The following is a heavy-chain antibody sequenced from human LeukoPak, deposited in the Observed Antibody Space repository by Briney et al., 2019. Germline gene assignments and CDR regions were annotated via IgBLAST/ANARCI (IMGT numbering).Heavy chain of an antibody. Sequence: PGGSLRLSCAASGFTFSSYAMSWVRQAPGKGLEWVAVIPYDGSNKYYADSVKGRFTIPRDNSKNTLYLQMNSLRAEDTAVYYCAKDPRAYSSGYYFDYWGQGTLVTVSS. CDR3: AKDPRAYSSGYYFDY. CDR2: IPYDGSNK. J-gene: IGHJ4*02. D-gene: IGHD3-22*01. V-gene: IGHV3-30*18. CDR1: GFTFSSYA.